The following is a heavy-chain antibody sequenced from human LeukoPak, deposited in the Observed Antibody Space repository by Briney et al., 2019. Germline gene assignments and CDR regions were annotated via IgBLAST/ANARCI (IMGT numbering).Heavy chain of an antibody. CDR2: IKQDGSEK. V-gene: IGHV3-7*03. CDR3: VAGRGWLPDY. J-gene: IGHJ4*02. CDR1: GFTFSDYW. Sequence: GGSLRLSCAASGFTFSDYWMNWVRQAPGKGLKWVAIIKQDGSEKLYVDSVKGRFTFSRDNAKNSLYLQMNSLRVDDMAVYYCVAGRGWLPDYWGQGTLVTVSS. D-gene: IGHD5-12*01.